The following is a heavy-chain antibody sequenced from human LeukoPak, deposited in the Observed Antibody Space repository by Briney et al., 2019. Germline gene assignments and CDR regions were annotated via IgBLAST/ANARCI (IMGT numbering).Heavy chain of an antibody. D-gene: IGHD6-6*01. J-gene: IGHJ4*02. Sequence: GGSLRLSWAASGFTFSSYWMSWVRQAPGKGLEWVANIKQDGSEKYYVDSLKGRFTISRDNAKNSLYVQMNSLRAEDMAVYYCARKGIAARTFDYWGQGTLVTVSS. CDR2: IKQDGSEK. CDR1: GFTFSSYW. CDR3: ARKGIAARTFDY. V-gene: IGHV3-7*01.